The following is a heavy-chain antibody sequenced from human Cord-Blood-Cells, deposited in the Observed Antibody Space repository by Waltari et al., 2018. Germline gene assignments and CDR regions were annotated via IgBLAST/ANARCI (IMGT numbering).Heavy chain of an antibody. CDR3: TTDIVVPAANAFDI. CDR2: IKSKTDGGTT. J-gene: IGHJ3*02. D-gene: IGHD2-2*01. CDR1: GFTFSNAW. V-gene: IGHV3-15*01. Sequence: EVQRVESGGGLVKPGGSLRLSCAASGFTFSNAWMSWVRQAPGKGLEWVGRIKSKTDGGTTDYAAPVKGRFTISRDDSKNTLYLQMNSLKTEDTAVYYCTTDIVVPAANAFDIWGQGTMVTVSS.